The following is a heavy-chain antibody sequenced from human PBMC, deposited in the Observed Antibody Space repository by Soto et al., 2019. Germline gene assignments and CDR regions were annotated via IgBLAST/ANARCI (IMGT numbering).Heavy chain of an antibody. J-gene: IGHJ1*01. Sequence: ASVKVSCKVSGYTLTELAMHWVRQAPGKGLEWMGGFDPEDGETIYAQKFQGRVTMTTDTSTSTAYMELRSLRSDDTAVYYCGRADFVDSNWGQGTPVPVSS. CDR3: GRADFVDSN. V-gene: IGHV1-24*01. CDR2: FDPEDGET. CDR1: GYTLTELA. D-gene: IGHD4-17*01.